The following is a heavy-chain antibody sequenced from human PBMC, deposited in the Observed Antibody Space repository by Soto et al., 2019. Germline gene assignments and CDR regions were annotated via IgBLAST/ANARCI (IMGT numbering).Heavy chain of an antibody. CDR2: ISSSSSYI. D-gene: IGHD3-9*01. V-gene: IGHV3-21*01. CDR1: GFTFSSYS. CDR3: ARDHPYYDILTGSGPFDY. Sequence: GGSLRLSCAASGFTFSSYSMNWVRQAPGKGLEWVSSISSSSSYIYYADSVKGRFTISRDNAKNSLYLQMNSLRAEDTAVYYCARDHPYYDILTGSGPFDYWGQGTLVTVSS. J-gene: IGHJ4*02.